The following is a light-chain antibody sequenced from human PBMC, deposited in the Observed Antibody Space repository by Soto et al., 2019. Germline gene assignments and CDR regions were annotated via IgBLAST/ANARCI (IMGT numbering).Light chain of an antibody. Sequence: EVVLTQSPGTLSLSPGERATLSCMASQTVSSSHLAWYQQKPGQAPRLLIYGASDRATDIPDRFSGSGSGTDFTLTISRLEPEDFAVYYCQHFGSSPPKYTFGQGTKLEIK. CDR2: GAS. CDR3: QHFGSSPPKYT. J-gene: IGKJ2*01. CDR1: QTVSSSH. V-gene: IGKV3-20*01.